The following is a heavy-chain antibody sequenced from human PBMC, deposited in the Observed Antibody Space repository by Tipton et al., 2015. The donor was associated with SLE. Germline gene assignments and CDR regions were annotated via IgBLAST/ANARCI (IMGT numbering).Heavy chain of an antibody. CDR1: GFTVSSNY. CDR2: ISKTGVRT. J-gene: IGHJ4*02. CDR3: AKELVVVTALDY. D-gene: IGHD2-21*02. Sequence: SLRLSCAASGFTVSSNYMSWVRQAPGKGLEWVSRISKTGVRTYYADSVEGRFTISRDNSKNTLYLQMNSLRAEDTAVYYCAKELVVVTALDYWGQGTLVTVSS. V-gene: IGHV3-23*01.